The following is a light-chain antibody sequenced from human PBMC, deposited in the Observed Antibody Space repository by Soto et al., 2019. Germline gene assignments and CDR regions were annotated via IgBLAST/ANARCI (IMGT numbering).Light chain of an antibody. J-gene: IGLJ2*01. V-gene: IGLV2-14*01. Sequence: QSALTQPASVSGSPGQTITISCTGTSSDIGGYNAVSWYQHHPGKAPKLIIYEVTHRPSGVSDRFSASKSGNTASLTISGLQAEDEADYYCTSHANTGTDLIFGGGTQLTVL. CDR2: EVT. CDR3: TSHANTGTDLI. CDR1: SSDIGGYNA.